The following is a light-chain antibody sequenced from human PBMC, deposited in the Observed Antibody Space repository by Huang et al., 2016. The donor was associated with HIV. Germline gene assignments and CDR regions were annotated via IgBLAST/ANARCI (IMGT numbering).Light chain of an antibody. Sequence: DIAMTQSPDTLAVSLGERAAINCKSSQYILYLSNNKNFVAWYQHKPGQPPKWLIYWASAREIGVADRFMGSGSGTNFTLTINSLLSEDVAVYYCQQIYTPPYTFGQGTKLEIK. CDR2: WAS. V-gene: IGKV4-1*01. J-gene: IGKJ2*01. CDR3: QQIYTPPYT. CDR1: QYILYLSNNKNF.